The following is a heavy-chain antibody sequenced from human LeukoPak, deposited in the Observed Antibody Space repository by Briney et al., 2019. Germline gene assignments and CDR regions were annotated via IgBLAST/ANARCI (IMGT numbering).Heavy chain of an antibody. D-gene: IGHD5-18*01. J-gene: IGHJ4*02. Sequence: SQTLSLTCAVYGGSFSGYYWSWIRQPPGKGLEWIGEINHSGSTNYNPSLKSRVTISVDTSKNQFSLKLSSVTAADTAVYYCARGQLWLQTFDYWGQGTLVTVSS. V-gene: IGHV4-34*01. CDR1: GGSFSGYY. CDR2: INHSGST. CDR3: ARGQLWLQTFDY.